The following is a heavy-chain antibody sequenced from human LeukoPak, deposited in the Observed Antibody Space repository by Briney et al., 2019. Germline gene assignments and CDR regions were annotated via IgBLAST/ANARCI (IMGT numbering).Heavy chain of an antibody. CDR2: IYYSGST. CDR3: ARVGYYYYYGMDV. CDR1: GGSISSYY. Sequence: SETLSLTCTVSGGSISSYYWSWIRQPPGKGLEWIGYIYYSGSTNYNPPLKSRVTISVDTSKNQFSLKLSSATAADTAVYYCARVGYYYYYGMDVWGQGTTVTVSS. J-gene: IGHJ6*01. V-gene: IGHV4-59*01.